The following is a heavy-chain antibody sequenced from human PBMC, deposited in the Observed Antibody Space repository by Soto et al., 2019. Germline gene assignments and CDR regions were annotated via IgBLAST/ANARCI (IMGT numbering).Heavy chain of an antibody. Sequence: DVQLVESGGGLVQPGRSLRLSCAASGFTFDDYAMHWVRQAPGKGLEWVSGISWNSGSIGYADSVKGRFTISRDNAKNSLYLQMNSLRAEDTALYYCAKDMRTILLWFGEYAFDIWGQGTMVTVSS. CDR2: ISWNSGSI. V-gene: IGHV3-9*01. CDR3: AKDMRTILLWFGEYAFDI. J-gene: IGHJ3*02. D-gene: IGHD3-10*01. CDR1: GFTFDDYA.